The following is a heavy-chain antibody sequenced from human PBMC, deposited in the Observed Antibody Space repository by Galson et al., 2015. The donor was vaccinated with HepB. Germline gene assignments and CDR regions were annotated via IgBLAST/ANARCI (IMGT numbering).Heavy chain of an antibody. Sequence: SETLSLTCTVSGGSISSYYWSWIRQPPGKGLEWIGYIYYSGSTNYNPSLKSRVTISVDTSKNQFSLKLSSVTAADTAVYYCARRAPLRDWYFDLWGRGTLVTVSS. CDR2: IYYSGST. CDR1: GGSISSYY. J-gene: IGHJ2*01. D-gene: IGHD4-17*01. CDR3: ARRAPLRDWYFDL. V-gene: IGHV4-59*08.